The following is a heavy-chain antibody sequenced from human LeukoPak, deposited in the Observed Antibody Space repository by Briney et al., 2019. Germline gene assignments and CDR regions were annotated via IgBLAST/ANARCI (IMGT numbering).Heavy chain of an antibody. D-gene: IGHD2-21*02. V-gene: IGHV1-69*04. Sequence: SVKVSCKASGGTFSSYAISWVRQAPGQGLEWMGRIIPILGIANYAQKFQGRVTITADKSTSTAYMELSSLRSEDTAVYYCARVVGDSRSDYFDYWGQGTLVTVSS. CDR2: IIPILGIA. CDR1: GGTFSSYA. J-gene: IGHJ4*02. CDR3: ARVVGDSRSDYFDY.